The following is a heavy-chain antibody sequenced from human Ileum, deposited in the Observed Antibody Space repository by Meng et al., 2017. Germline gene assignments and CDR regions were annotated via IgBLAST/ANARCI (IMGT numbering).Heavy chain of an antibody. D-gene: IGHD3-10*01. CDR1: GGSFSGYY. J-gene: IGHJ5*02. V-gene: IGHV4-34*01. CDR2: INHSGST. CDR3: ARGRGLIWFGEWFDP. Sequence: VEVDQGGAGLLKPCGALALTWPVYGGSFSGYYGSWIRQPPGKGLEWIGEINHSGSTNYNPSLKSRVTISVDTSKNQFSLKLSSVTAADTAVYYCARGRGLIWFGEWFDPWGQGTLVTVSS.